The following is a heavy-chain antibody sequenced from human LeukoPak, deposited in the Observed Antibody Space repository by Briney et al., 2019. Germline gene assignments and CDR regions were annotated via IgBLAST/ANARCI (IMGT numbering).Heavy chain of an antibody. CDR3: ARGVPGSYTPRGYFDY. Sequence: ASVKVSCKASGYTFTGYYMHWVRQAPGQGLEWMGWISAYNGNTNYAQKLQGRVTMTTDTSTSTAYMELRSLRSDDTAVYYCARGVPGSYTPRGYFDYWGQGTLVTVSS. CDR1: GYTFTGYY. CDR2: ISAYNGNT. V-gene: IGHV1-18*04. D-gene: IGHD1-26*01. J-gene: IGHJ4*02.